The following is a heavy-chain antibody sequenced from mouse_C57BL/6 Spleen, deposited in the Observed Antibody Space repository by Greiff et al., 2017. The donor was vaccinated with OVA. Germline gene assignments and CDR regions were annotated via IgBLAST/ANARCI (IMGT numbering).Heavy chain of an antibody. V-gene: IGHV1-54*01. CDR1: GYAFTNYS. D-gene: IGHD2-10*02. CDR3: AREEYPRGLDY. CDR2: INPGSGGT. Sequence: QVQLQQSGAELVRPGTSVKVSCKASGYAFTNYSIEWVKQRPGQGLEWIGVINPGSGGTNYNEKFKGKATLTADKSSSTAYMQLSSLTSEDSAVYFCAREEYPRGLDYWGQGTLVTVSA. J-gene: IGHJ3*01.